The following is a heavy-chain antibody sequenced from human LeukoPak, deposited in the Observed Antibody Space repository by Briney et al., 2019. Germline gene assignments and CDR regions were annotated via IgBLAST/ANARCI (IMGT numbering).Heavy chain of an antibody. CDR2: IFRTGST. J-gene: IGHJ5*02. CDR1: GGSIGSSSYY. D-gene: IGHD6-6*01. V-gene: IGHV4-39*02. CDR3: ARLVAPSTGIGWFDP. Sequence: SETLSLTCTVSGGSIGSSSYYWGWIRQPPGKGLEWIGSIFRTGSTYYTASLKSRVSISVDTSKNHFVLNLTSVTAADTAVYYCARLVAPSTGIGWFDPWGQGTLVTVSS.